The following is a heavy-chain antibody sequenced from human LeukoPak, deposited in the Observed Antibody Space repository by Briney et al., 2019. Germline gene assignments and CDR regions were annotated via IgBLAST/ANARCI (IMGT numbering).Heavy chain of an antibody. J-gene: IGHJ4*02. CDR1: GGTFSSYA. V-gene: IGHV1-69*04. D-gene: IGHD5-18*01. Sequence: SVKVSCKASGGTFSSYAISGVRQAPGQGVEWMGRIIPIFGIANYAQKFQGRVTITADKSTSTAYMELSSLRSEDTAVYYCARGDGRGYSYGPTADFDYWGQGTLVTVSS. CDR3: ARGDGRGYSYGPTADFDY. CDR2: IIPIFGIA.